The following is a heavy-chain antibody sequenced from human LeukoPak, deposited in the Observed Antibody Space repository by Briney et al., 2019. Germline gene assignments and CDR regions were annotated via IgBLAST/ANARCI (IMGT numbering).Heavy chain of an antibody. V-gene: IGHV1-18*01. CDR2: ISAYNGNT. CDR1: GYTFTSYG. J-gene: IGHJ4*02. D-gene: IGHD6-13*01. CDR3: ASDHLSIEATGTRY. Sequence: VASVKVSCKASGYTFTSYGISWVRQAPGQGLEWMGWISAYNGNTNYAQRLQGRVTMTTDTSTSTAYMELRSLRSDDTAVYYCASDHLSIEATGTRYWGQGTLVTVSS.